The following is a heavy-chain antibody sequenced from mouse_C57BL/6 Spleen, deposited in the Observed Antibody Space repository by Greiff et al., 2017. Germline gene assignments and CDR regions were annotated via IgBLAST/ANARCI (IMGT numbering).Heavy chain of an antibody. CDR1: GFTFSSYG. CDR2: ISSGGSYT. Sequence: EVQLQESGGDLVKPGGSLKLSCAASGFTFSSYGMSWVRQTPDKRLEWVATISSGGSYTYYPDSVKGRFTISRDNAKNTLYLQMSSLKSEDTAMYYCARHYYGSSLYSMDYWGQGTSVTVSS. D-gene: IGHD1-1*01. V-gene: IGHV5-6*01. CDR3: ARHYYGSSLYSMDY. J-gene: IGHJ4*01.